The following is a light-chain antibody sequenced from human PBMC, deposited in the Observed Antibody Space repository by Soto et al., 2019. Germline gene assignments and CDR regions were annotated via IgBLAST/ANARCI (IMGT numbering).Light chain of an antibody. V-gene: IGKV1-39*01. CDR3: QQSNSTWWT. CDR1: QSISNY. J-gene: IGKJ1*01. Sequence: DIQMTQSPSSLSASVGDRVTITCRASQSISNYLNWYQQKPGKAPKLLIYDASSLQSGVPSRFSGSGSGTYFTLTISSLQPEDVATYYWQQSNSTWWTFGQGTKVEIK. CDR2: DAS.